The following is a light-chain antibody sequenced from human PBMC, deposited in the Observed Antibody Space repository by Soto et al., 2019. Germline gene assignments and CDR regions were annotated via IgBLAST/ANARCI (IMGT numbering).Light chain of an antibody. CDR3: QQSYSRVT. J-gene: IGKJ1*01. CDR1: QSINSY. CDR2: AAS. V-gene: IGKV1-39*01. Sequence: IQLTLSPSSLSASLVDGVTITCRASQSINSYVSWYQQKPGKAPKLLIYAASRLQSGVPSRFSGSRSGTDFTLTISSLEPEDFAIYYCQQSYSRVTFGQGTKVDIK.